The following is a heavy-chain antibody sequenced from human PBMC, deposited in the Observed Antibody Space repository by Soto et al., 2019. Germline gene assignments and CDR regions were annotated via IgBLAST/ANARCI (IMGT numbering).Heavy chain of an antibody. J-gene: IGHJ4*02. V-gene: IGHV4-34*01. D-gene: IGHD3-3*01. CDR1: GGSFSGYY. Sequence: SETLSLTCAFYGGSFSGYYWSLIRQPPGKGLEWIGEINHSGSTNYNPSLKSRVTISVDTSKNQFSLKLSSVTAADTAVYYCARGIKYDFWSGYYYFDYWGQGTLVTAPQ. CDR2: INHSGST. CDR3: ARGIKYDFWSGYYYFDY.